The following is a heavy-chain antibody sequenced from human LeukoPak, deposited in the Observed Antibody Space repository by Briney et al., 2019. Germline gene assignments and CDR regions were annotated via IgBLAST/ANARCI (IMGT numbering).Heavy chain of an antibody. CDR3: ASHQYAPFDY. Sequence: SETLSLTCAAYGGSFSGYYWNWIRQPPGKGLEWIGEINHSGRTNYNPSPKSRVTISVDTSKNQFSLKLSSVTAADTAVYYCASHQYAPFDYWGQGTLVTVSS. D-gene: IGHD2-2*01. V-gene: IGHV4-34*01. J-gene: IGHJ4*02. CDR2: INHSGRT. CDR1: GGSFSGYY.